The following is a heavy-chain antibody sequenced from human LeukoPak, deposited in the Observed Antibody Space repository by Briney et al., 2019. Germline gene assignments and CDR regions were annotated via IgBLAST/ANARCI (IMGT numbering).Heavy chain of an antibody. CDR2: IYHSGST. CDR3: ARDSYYYDSSGYYHFDY. Sequence: SGTLSLTCAVSGGSLSSGNWWTWVRQSPDKGLVWIGEIYHSGSTNYNPSLKSRVTMSVDTSKNQFSLKLSSVTAADTAVYYCARDSYYYDSSGYYHFDYWGQGTLVTVSS. J-gene: IGHJ4*02. CDR1: GGSLSSGNW. D-gene: IGHD3-22*01. V-gene: IGHV4-4*02.